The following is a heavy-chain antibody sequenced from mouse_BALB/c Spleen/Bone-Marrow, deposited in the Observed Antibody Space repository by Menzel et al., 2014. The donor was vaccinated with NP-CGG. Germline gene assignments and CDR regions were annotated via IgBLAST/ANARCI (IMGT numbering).Heavy chain of an antibody. CDR1: GYAFTNYL. D-gene: IGHD2-3*01. Sequence: ESGAELVRPGTSVKVSCKASGYAFTNYLIEWVKQRPGQGLELIGVINPGSGGNNYNEKFKGKATLTADKSSSTAYMQLSSLTSDDSAVYFCARSIYDGYSEAMDYWGQGTSVTVSS. V-gene: IGHV1-54*03. CDR3: ARSIYDGYSEAMDY. CDR2: INPGSGGN. J-gene: IGHJ4*01.